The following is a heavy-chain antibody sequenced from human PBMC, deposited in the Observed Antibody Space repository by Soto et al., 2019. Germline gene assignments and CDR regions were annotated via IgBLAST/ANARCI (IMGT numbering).Heavy chain of an antibody. J-gene: IGHJ4*02. CDR3: ARDKITGLFDY. V-gene: IGHV4-34*01. CDR1: GGSFSCYY. D-gene: IGHD2-8*02. CDR2: INHSGST. Sequence: SETLSLTCAVSGGSFSCYYWTWLRQPPGTGLEWIGEINHSGSTNYHPSLKSRVTISVDTSKNQFSLKLTSVTAADTAVYYCARDKITGLFDYWGQGTLVTVSS.